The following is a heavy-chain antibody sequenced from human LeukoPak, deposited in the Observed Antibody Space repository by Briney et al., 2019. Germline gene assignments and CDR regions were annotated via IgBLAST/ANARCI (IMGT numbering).Heavy chain of an antibody. Sequence: PSETLSLTCTVSGGSISSGGYYWSWIRQPPGKGLEWIGYIYYSGSTNYNPSLKSRVTISVDTSKNQFSLKLSSVTAADTAVYYCARATSSGYYYLLWGQGTLVTVSS. J-gene: IGHJ4*02. CDR3: ARATSSGYYYLL. D-gene: IGHD3-22*01. CDR2: IYYSGST. V-gene: IGHV4-61*08. CDR1: GGSISSGGYY.